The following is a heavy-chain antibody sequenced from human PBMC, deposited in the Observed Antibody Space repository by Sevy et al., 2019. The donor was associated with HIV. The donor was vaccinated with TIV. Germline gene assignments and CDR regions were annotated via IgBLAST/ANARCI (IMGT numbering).Heavy chain of an antibody. V-gene: IGHV1-69*06. Sequence: ASVKVSCKASGGTFSSYAISRVRQAPGQGLEWMGGIIPIFGTANYAQKFQGRVTITADKSTSTAYMELSSLRSEDTAVYYCARDFQGYDYQHGDAFDIWGQGTMVTASS. CDR2: IIPIFGTA. J-gene: IGHJ3*02. D-gene: IGHD5-12*01. CDR1: GGTFSSYA. CDR3: ARDFQGYDYQHGDAFDI.